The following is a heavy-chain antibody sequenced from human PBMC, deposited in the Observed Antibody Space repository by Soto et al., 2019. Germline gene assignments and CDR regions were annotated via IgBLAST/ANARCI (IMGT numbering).Heavy chain of an antibody. CDR1: GFTFSSYG. V-gene: IGHV3-30*18. CDR3: AKHVGVVPAASPPYYYYYGMDV. CDR2: ISYDGSNK. J-gene: IGHJ6*02. Sequence: GGSLRLSCAASGFTFSSYGMHWVRQAPGKGLEWVAVISYDGSNKYYADSVKGRFTISRDNSKNTLYLQMNSLRAEDTAVYYCAKHVGVVPAASPPYYYYYGMDVWGQGTTVTVS. D-gene: IGHD2-2*01.